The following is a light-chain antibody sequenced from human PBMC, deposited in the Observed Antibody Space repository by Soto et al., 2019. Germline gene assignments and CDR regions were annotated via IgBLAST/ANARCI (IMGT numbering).Light chain of an antibody. J-gene: IGKJ3*01. CDR2: AAS. CDR3: QKYNSAPLT. CDR1: QGISNY. Sequence: DNQMTQSPSSLSASVGDGVTITCRASQGISNYLAWYQQKPGKVPKLLIFAASTLQSGVPSRFSGSQSGTDFTLTISSLQPEDVATYYCQKYNSAPLTFGPGTKVDIK. V-gene: IGKV1-27*01.